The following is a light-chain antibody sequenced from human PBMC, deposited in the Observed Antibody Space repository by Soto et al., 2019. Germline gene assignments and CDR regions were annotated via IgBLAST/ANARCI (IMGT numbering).Light chain of an antibody. Sequence: QSALTQPASVSGSPGQSITISCTGTSSDVGGHNYVSWYQQHPGKAPKLIINEVSYRPSGVSNRFSGSKSGNTASLTISGLQAKDEADFYCSSHSSSTDRVVFGGGTKVTVL. CDR1: SSDVGGHNY. V-gene: IGLV2-14*01. CDR2: EVS. CDR3: SSHSSSTDRVV. J-gene: IGLJ2*01.